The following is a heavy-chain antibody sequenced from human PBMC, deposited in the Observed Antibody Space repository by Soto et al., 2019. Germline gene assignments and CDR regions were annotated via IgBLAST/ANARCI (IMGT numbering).Heavy chain of an antibody. J-gene: IGHJ4*02. CDR1: GGSFSGDY. CDR2: INHSGST. CDR3: ARVSPRSGVRGVPLY. V-gene: IGHV4-34*01. Sequence: SEALALTCPVYGGSFSGDYWSWIRQPPGKGLEWIGEINHSGSTNYNPSLKSRVTISVDTSKNQFSLKLSSVTAADTAVYYCARVSPRSGVRGVPLYWGQGTLVTVSS. D-gene: IGHD3-10*01.